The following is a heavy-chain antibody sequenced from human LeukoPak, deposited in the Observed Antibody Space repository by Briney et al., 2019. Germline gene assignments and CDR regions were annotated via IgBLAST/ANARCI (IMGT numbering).Heavy chain of an antibody. D-gene: IGHD3-3*01. CDR3: ARGHDFWSGYLSH. Sequence: GASVKVSCKASGYTFTGCYMHWVRQAPGQGLEWMGWINPNSGGTNYAQKFQGRVTMTRDTSTSTAYMELSRLRSDDTAVYYCARGHDFWSGYLSHWGQGTLVTVSS. J-gene: IGHJ4*02. CDR2: INPNSGGT. V-gene: IGHV1-2*02. CDR1: GYTFTGCY.